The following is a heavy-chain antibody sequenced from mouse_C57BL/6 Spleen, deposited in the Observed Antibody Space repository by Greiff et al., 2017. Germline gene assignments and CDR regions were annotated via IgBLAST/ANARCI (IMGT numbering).Heavy chain of an antibody. D-gene: IGHD1-1*01. J-gene: IGHJ2*01. CDR2: IEPSDSYT. CDR3: ARGITTVVAHFGY. CDR1: GYTFTSYW. Sequence: VQLQQPGAELVRPGTSVKLSCKASGYTFTSYWMHWVKQRPGQGLEWIGVIEPSDSYTNYNQKFKGKATLTVDTSSSTAYMQLSSLTSEDSAVYYCARGITTVVAHFGYWGQGTTLTVSS. V-gene: IGHV1-59*01.